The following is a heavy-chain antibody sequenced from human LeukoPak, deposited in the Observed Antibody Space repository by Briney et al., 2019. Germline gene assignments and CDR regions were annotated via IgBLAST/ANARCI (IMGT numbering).Heavy chain of an antibody. CDR3: AKDYDFWSGYYPGDYFDY. D-gene: IGHD3-3*01. CDR1: GFTFSSYA. J-gene: IGHJ4*02. Sequence: GGSLRLSCAASGFTFSSYAMSWVRQAPGKGLEWVSAISGSGGSTYYADSVKGRFTISRDNSKNTLYLQMNSLRAEDTAVYYCAKDYDFWSGYYPGDYFDYWGQGTLVTVSS. V-gene: IGHV3-23*01. CDR2: ISGSGGST.